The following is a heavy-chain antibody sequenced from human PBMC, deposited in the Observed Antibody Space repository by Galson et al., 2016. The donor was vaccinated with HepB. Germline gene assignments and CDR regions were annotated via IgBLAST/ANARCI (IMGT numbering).Heavy chain of an antibody. Sequence: CSVSGGSVRTNNYCWDWVRQPPGQGLEWIGTVCHNGNTYYSPSLKSRVTISVDTSNNHFSLRLRSVTAADTAVYYCARHVVPEDAFNLWGPGTKVTVSS. CDR1: GGSVRTNNYC. V-gene: IGHV4-39*02. CDR3: ARHVVPEDAFNL. CDR2: VCHNGNT. J-gene: IGHJ3*01. D-gene: IGHD2-15*01.